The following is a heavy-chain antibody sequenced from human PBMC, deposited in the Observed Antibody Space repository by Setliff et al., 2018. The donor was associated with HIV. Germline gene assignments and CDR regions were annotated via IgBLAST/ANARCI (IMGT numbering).Heavy chain of an antibody. CDR1: GGSISRFY. J-gene: IGHJ6*03. D-gene: IGHD1-7*01. Sequence: KPSETLSLTCSVSGGSISRFYWSWVRQSPGKELEWIGYIYGTANTDYNPSLKSRVTISADTSRNQLSLRLTSVTAADTAVYFCARHLVLSGTFRNYYYYLDVWGKGTTVTVSS. V-gene: IGHV4-59*08. CDR3: ARHLVLSGTFRNYYYYLDV. CDR2: IYGTANT.